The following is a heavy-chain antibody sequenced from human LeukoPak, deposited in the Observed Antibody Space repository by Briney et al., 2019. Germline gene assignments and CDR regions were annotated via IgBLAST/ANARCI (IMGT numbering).Heavy chain of an antibody. Sequence: GGSLRLSCAASGFTFDDYAMHWVRQAPGKGLEWVSGISWNSGSIGYADSVKGRFTISRDNAKNSLYLQMNSLRAEDTAVYYCAVLWFGESPDAFDIWGQGTMVTVSS. CDR3: AVLWFGESPDAFDI. CDR2: ISWNSGSI. CDR1: GFTFDDYA. J-gene: IGHJ3*02. V-gene: IGHV3-9*01. D-gene: IGHD3-10*01.